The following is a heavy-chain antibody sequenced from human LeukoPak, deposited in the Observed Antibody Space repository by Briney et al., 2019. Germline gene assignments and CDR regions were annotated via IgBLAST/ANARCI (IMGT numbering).Heavy chain of an antibody. Sequence: GGSLRLSCTGSGFTFSNYVMSWVRQAPGKRLEWVSGISDSGDDTDYADSVKGRFTISRDNSKNTLYLQMNSLRAEDTAVYYCAKVGWVGATDYWGQGTLVTVSS. CDR2: ISDSGDDT. D-gene: IGHD1-26*01. V-gene: IGHV3-23*01. J-gene: IGHJ4*02. CDR3: AKVGWVGATDY. CDR1: GFTFSNYV.